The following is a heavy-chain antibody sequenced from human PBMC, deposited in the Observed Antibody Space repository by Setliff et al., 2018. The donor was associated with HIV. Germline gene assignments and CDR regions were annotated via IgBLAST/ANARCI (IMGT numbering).Heavy chain of an antibody. CDR1: GGSISSSSYY. D-gene: IGHD3-10*01. J-gene: IGHJ6*03. CDR3: ARGVWFGLYYYYMDV. CDR2: IYYSGST. Sequence: PTETLSLTCTVSGGSISSSSYYWGWIRQPPGKGLEWIGSIYYSGSTYYKPSLKSRVTISVDTSKNQFSLKLSSVTAADTAVYYCARGVWFGLYYYYMDVWGKGTTVTVSS. V-gene: IGHV4-39*07.